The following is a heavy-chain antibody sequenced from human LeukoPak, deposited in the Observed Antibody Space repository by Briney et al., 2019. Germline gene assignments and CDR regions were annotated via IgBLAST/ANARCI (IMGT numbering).Heavy chain of an antibody. CDR3: AGRRGGKQQVVYFDY. V-gene: IGHV4-59*08. Sequence: PSDTLSLTCTVSGGPISSYYWSWIRQPPGKGLEWIGYLFHSGTRRYNPSLKSRVTISADTTTKQSFLWPKSTTAADTRLSFTAGRRGGKQQVVYFDYWGQGALATVSS. J-gene: IGHJ4*02. CDR1: GGPISSYY. D-gene: IGHD6-13*01. CDR2: LFHSGTR.